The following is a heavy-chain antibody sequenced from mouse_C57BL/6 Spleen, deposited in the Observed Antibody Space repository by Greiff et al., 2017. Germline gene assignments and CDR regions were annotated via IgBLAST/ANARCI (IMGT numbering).Heavy chain of an antibody. V-gene: IGHV8-12*01. Sequence: QVTLKVSGPGILQSSRTLSLTCSFSGFSLSTSGMGVSWLRPPSGKGLEWLAHNYWDDDKRNNPSLKRRLTISKDTSRTQVFLKITSVDTADTATYYCARSKRSSLDYWGQGTTLTVSS. CDR2: NYWDDDK. D-gene: IGHD1-1*01. CDR3: ARSKRSSLDY. J-gene: IGHJ2*01. CDR1: GFSLSTSGMG.